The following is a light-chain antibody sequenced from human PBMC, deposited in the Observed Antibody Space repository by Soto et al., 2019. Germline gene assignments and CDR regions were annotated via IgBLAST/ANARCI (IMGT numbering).Light chain of an antibody. CDR3: QEYKSYSWT. CDR1: QSSSTW. Sequence: DIQMTQSPCTLSASVVDSLTITYRASQSSSTWLAWYQQKPGKAPKLLIYDASSLESGVPSRVSGSGSGTEFTLTIDSLQPDDFATYYCQEYKSYSWTFGQGTKVDIK. CDR2: DAS. V-gene: IGKV1-5*01. J-gene: IGKJ1*01.